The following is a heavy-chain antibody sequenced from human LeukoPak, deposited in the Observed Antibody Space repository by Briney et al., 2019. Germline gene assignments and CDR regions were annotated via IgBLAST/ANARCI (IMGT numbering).Heavy chain of an antibody. CDR3: AKCGYDWNEET. V-gene: IGHV3-23*01. D-gene: IGHD1-1*01. J-gene: IGHJ5*02. Sequence: GGSLRLSCAASGFTFSSYAMTWVRQAPGKGLEWVSSISGSGGVTYYTDSVKGRFTISRDNSKNTLYLQMNSLRAEDTAVYYCAKCGYDWNEETWGQGTLVTVSS. CDR2: ISGSGGVT. CDR1: GFTFSSYA.